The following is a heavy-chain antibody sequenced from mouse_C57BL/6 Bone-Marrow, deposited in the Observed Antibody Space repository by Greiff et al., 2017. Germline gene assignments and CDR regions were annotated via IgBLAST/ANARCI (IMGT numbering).Heavy chain of an antibody. V-gene: IGHV1-50*01. Sequence: QVQLQQPGAELVKPGASVKLSCKASGYTFTSYWMQWVKQRPGQGLEWIGEIDPSDSYTNYNQKFKGKATLTVDTSSSTAYMQLSSLTSEDSAVYYCASSRAWLAYWGQGTLVTVSA. D-gene: IGHD1-1*01. CDR1: GYTFTSYW. J-gene: IGHJ3*01. CDR2: IDPSDSYT. CDR3: ASSRAWLAY.